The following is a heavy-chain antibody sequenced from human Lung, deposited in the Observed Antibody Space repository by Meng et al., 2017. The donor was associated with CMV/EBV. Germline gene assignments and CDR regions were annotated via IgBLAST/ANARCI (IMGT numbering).Heavy chain of an antibody. CDR2: IYYSGST. Sequence: SXTLSLTCTVSGGTISSYYWSWIRQPPGKGLEWIGYIYYSGSTNYNPSLKSRVTISVDTSKNQFSLKLSSVTAADTAVYYCARDGSLGYFDYWGQGTLVTVSS. D-gene: IGHD5-12*01. V-gene: IGHV4-59*01. J-gene: IGHJ4*02. CDR1: GGTISSYY. CDR3: ARDGSLGYFDY.